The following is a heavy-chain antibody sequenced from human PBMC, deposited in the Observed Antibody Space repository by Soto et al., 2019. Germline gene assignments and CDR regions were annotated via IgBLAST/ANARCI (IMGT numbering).Heavy chain of an antibody. Sequence: GGSLRLSCAASGFTVSSNYMSWVRQAPGKGLEWVSVIYSGGSTYYADSVKGRFTISRDNSKNTLYLQMNSLRAEDTAVYYCARDLQVVPAAMPFNYYYYYGMDVWGQGTTVTVSS. J-gene: IGHJ6*02. D-gene: IGHD2-2*01. CDR1: GFTVSSNY. CDR3: ARDLQVVPAAMPFNYYYYYGMDV. V-gene: IGHV3-53*05. CDR2: IYSGGST.